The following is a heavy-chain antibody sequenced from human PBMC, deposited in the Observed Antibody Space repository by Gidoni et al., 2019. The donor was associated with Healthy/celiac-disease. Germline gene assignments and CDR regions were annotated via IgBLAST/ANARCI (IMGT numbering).Heavy chain of an antibody. D-gene: IGHD4-4*01. CDR1: GYTFTSYY. V-gene: IGHV1-46*01. J-gene: IGHJ6*03. CDR2: INPSGGST. Sequence: QVQLVQSGAEVKKPGASVKVSCKASGYTFTSYYMHWVRQAPGQGLEWMGIINPSGGSTSYAQKFQGRVTMTRDTSTSTVYMELSSLRSEDTAVYYCATTDRTVTTYYYYYMDVWGKGTTVTVSS. CDR3: ATTDRTVTTYYYYYMDV.